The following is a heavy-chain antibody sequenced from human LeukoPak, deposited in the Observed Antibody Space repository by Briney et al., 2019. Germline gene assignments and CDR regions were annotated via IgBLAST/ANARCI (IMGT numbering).Heavy chain of an antibody. CDR2: IYYSGST. V-gene: IGHV4-39*07. D-gene: IGHD2-15*01. CDR3: ARVGGRPGVDY. CDR1: GGSISSYY. J-gene: IGHJ4*02. Sequence: SETLSLTCTVSGGSISSYYWGWIRQPPGKGLEWIGSIYYSGSTYYNPSLKSRVTISVDTSKNQFSLKLSSVTAADTAVYYCARVGGRPGVDYWGQGTLVTVSS.